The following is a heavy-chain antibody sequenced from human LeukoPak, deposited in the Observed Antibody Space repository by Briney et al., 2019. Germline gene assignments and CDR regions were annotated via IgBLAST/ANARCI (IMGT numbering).Heavy chain of an antibody. V-gene: IGHV3-66*04. Sequence: GSLRLSCAVSGFSVSSNYMSWVRQAPGKGLEWASVIYSGGGIYYADSVKGRFTSSRDSSKNMMYLQLNSLRVEDTAVYYCAKLAGSSQLNWFDPWGQGTLVTVSS. J-gene: IGHJ5*02. CDR3: AKLAGSSQLNWFDP. D-gene: IGHD2-2*01. CDR2: IYSGGGI. CDR1: GFSVSSNY.